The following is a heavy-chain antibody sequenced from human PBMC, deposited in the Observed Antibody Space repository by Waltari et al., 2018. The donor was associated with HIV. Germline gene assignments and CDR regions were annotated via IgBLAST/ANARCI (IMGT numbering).Heavy chain of an antibody. V-gene: IGHV3-7*01. Sequence: EVQLVESGGGLVQPGGSLRLPCVASGFTFSNSWMTWVRQTPGKGLVWLANIRQEGSERDDVESRKGRFTISRDNAKNSLYLQMNSLTDEDTAVYYCAKDQRSMASFDYWGQGTLVTVSS. J-gene: IGHJ4*02. CDR2: IRQEGSER. D-gene: IGHD3-10*01. CDR3: AKDQRSMASFDY. CDR1: GFTFSNSW.